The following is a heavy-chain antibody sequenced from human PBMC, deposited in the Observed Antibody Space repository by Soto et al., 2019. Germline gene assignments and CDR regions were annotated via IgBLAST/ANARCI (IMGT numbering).Heavy chain of an antibody. CDR3: AKERSPNYYDLGGYSIDSFDV. D-gene: IGHD3-22*01. Sequence: SLRLSCAASGFTFGTTDMSWVRQAPGEGLEWVSTIDGSGGITYYADSVKGRFIISRDNSKNTLFLQMNSLRAEDTAIYYCAKERSPNYYDLGGYSIDSFDVWGQGTMVT. CDR2: IDGSGGIT. J-gene: IGHJ3*01. V-gene: IGHV3-23*01. CDR1: GFTFGTTD.